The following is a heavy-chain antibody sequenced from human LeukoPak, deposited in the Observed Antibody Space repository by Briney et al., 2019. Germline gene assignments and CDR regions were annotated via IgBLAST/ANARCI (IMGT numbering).Heavy chain of an antibody. CDR2: ISGSGGST. Sequence: GGSLRLSCAASGFTFSSYAMSWVRQAPGKGLEWVSAISGSGGSTYYADSVKGRFTISRDNSKNTLYLQMNSLRAEDTAVYYCAKVSSVVVVAASDYWGQGTLVTVSS. V-gene: IGHV3-23*01. D-gene: IGHD2-15*01. CDR1: GFTFSSYA. J-gene: IGHJ4*02. CDR3: AKVSSVVVVAASDY.